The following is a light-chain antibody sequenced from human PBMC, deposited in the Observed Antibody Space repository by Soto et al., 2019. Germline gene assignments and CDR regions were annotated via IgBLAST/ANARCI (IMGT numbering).Light chain of an antibody. J-gene: IGKJ1*01. CDR3: QQSYSTPWT. V-gene: IGKV1-39*01. CDR1: QSMRTY. CDR2: AAS. Sequence: IQLTQSLSSLSASVGPRVTITCRASQSMRTYLNWYQQKPGKAPNLLIHAASSLQSGVPSRFSGSGSGTDFTLTISSLQPEDFATYYCQQSYSTPWTFGQGTKVDIK.